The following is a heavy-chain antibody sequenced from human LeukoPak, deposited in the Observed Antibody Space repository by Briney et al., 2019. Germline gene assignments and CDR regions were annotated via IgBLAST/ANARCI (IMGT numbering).Heavy chain of an antibody. CDR2: IYYSGST. J-gene: IGHJ6*03. CDR3: ARGWLVKFSYYYYMDV. V-gene: IGHV4-59*01. D-gene: IGHD6-19*01. CDR1: GGSISSYY. Sequence: SETLSLTCTVSGGSISSYYWSWIRQPPGKGLEWIGYIYYSGSTNYNPSLKSRVTISVDTTKNQFSLKLSSVTAADTAVYYCARGWLVKFSYYYYMDVWGKGTTVTISS.